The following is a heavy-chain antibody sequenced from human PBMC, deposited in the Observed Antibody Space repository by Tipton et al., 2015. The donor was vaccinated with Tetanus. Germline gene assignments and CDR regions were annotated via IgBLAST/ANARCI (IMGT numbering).Heavy chain of an antibody. V-gene: IGHV4-59*01. Sequence: TLSLTCSVSGAFSSSYYWGWIRQAPGKGLEWIGYIYYSGSTNYNPSLKSRVTISVDTSKNQFSLKLSSVTAADTAVYYCARAGGGSWGNFDYWGQGTLVTVSS. J-gene: IGHJ4*02. CDR2: IYYSGST. CDR3: ARAGGGSWGNFDY. CDR1: GAFSSSYY. D-gene: IGHD6-13*01.